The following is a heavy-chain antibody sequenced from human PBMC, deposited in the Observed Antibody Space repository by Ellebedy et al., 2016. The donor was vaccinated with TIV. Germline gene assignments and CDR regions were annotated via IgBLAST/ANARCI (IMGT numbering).Heavy chain of an antibody. Sequence: SETLSLXCTVSGGSISSYYWSWIRQPPGKGLEWIGYIYYSGSTNYNPSLKSRVTIPVDTSKNQFSLKLSSVTAADTAVYYCARGGTVAGTEWFDPWGQGTLVTVSS. CDR2: IYYSGST. J-gene: IGHJ5*02. V-gene: IGHV4-59*01. D-gene: IGHD6-19*01. CDR3: ARGGTVAGTEWFDP. CDR1: GGSISSYY.